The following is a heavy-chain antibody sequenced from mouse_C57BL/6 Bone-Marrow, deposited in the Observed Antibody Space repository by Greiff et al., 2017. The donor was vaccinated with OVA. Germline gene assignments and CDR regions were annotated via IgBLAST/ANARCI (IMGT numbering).Heavy chain of an antibody. J-gene: IGHJ2*01. CDR2: IYPGSGST. CDR3: ARGITTVVENFDY. V-gene: IGHV1-55*01. CDR1: GYTFTSYW. Sequence: QVQLQQPGAELVKPGASVKMSCKASGYTFTSYWITWVKQRPGQGLEWIGDIYPGSGSTNYIEKFKSKATLTVDTSSSTAYMQLSSLTSEDSAVYYCARGITTVVENFDYWGQGTTLTVSS. D-gene: IGHD1-1*01.